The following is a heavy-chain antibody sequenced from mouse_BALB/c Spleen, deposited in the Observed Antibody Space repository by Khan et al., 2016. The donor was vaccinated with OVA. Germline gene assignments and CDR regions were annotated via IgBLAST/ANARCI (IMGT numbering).Heavy chain of an antibody. Sequence: QVQLQQPGAELVRPGTSVKVSCKASGYAFTDYLIEWVKQRPGQGLEWIGVINPGSGNTNYNEKFKGKATLTADKSSSTAYMQLSSLTSDDSAVYFCARGGYGTLAYWGQGTPVTVS. D-gene: IGHD2-1*01. CDR3: ARGGYGTLAY. V-gene: IGHV1-54*01. J-gene: IGHJ3*01. CDR2: INPGSGNT. CDR1: GYAFTDYL.